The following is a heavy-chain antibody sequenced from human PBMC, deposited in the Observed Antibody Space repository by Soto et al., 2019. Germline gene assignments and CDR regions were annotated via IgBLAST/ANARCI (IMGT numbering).Heavy chain of an antibody. CDR2: INHSGST. Sequence: LSLTCAVYGGSFSGYYWSWIRQPPGKGLEWIGEINHSGSTNYNPPLKSRVTISVDTSKNQFSLKLSSVTAADTAVYYCARARYSSSWYLYWGQGTLVTVSS. J-gene: IGHJ4*02. V-gene: IGHV4-34*01. CDR3: ARARYSSSWYLY. D-gene: IGHD6-13*01. CDR1: GGSFSGYY.